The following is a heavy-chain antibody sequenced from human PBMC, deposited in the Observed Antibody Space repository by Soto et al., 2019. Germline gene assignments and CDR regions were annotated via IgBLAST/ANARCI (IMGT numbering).Heavy chain of an antibody. V-gene: IGHV1-46*01. CDR2: IHYSGATP. CDR1: GYNFTNYY. Sequence: ASGNVSCKASGYNFTNYYRQWVRQAPGQGLEWMGVIHYSGATPTYAQKFQGRVTMARDTSTSTVYVELSSLTSEDTAVYYCARGGPDWATIGSCDYWGQRSLVTVSS. CDR3: ARGGPDWATIGSCDY. J-gene: IGHJ4*02. D-gene: IGHD3-9*01.